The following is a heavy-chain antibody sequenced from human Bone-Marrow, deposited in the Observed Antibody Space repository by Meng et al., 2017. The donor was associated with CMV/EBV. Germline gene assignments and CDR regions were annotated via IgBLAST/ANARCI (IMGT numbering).Heavy chain of an antibody. Sequence: GGSLRLSCAASGFSFSSYEMNWVRQAPGKGLEWVSYSSSSSGSTYYAGSVKGRFTVSRDFARNSLYLQMNSLRVEDTAVYYCARGAPDYYYYYGMDVWGHGTTVTDSS. V-gene: IGHV3-48*03. J-gene: IGHJ6*02. CDR2: SSSSSGST. CDR1: GFSFSSYE. CDR3: ARGAPDYYYYYGMDV.